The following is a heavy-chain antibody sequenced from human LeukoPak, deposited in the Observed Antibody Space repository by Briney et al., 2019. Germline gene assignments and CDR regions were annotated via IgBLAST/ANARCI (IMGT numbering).Heavy chain of an antibody. CDR3: ARVFTIFGVVITYYFDY. CDR2: YDGGNI. V-gene: IGHV3-33*01. Sequence: YDGGNIYYADSVKGRFTISRDNAKNSLYLQMNSLRAEDTAVYYCARVFTIFGVVITYYFDYWGQGTLVTVSS. D-gene: IGHD3-3*01. J-gene: IGHJ4*02.